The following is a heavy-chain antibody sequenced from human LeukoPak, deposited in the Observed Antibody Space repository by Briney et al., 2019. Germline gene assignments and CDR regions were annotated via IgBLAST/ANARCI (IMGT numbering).Heavy chain of an antibody. V-gene: IGHV1-8*01. Sequence: ASVKVSCKASGYTFTSYDINWVRQATGQRLESMGWMNPNRGNTGNAQKFQGRVTMPRNTSISTAYMELCSLRSEDTAESYCANGGYYADYWGQGTMVTVSS. CDR1: GYTFTSYD. J-gene: IGHJ4*02. D-gene: IGHD3-22*01. CDR2: MNPNRGNT. CDR3: ANGGYYADY.